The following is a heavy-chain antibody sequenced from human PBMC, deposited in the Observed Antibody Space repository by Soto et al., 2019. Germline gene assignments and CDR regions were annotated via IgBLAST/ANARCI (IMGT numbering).Heavy chain of an antibody. V-gene: IGHV3-30*03. CDR1: GFTFSNYG. CDR2: ISDDGVSK. CDR3: ARAYYFGSGTSYTLYY. Sequence: GGSLRLSCAASGFTFSNYGMHWVRQAPGKGLEWVAVISDDGVSKYYADSVQGRFTISRDNSESAVFLQMNSLRPDDTALYFCARAYYFGSGTSYTLYYWGQGTPVTVSS. J-gene: IGHJ4*02. D-gene: IGHD3-10*01.